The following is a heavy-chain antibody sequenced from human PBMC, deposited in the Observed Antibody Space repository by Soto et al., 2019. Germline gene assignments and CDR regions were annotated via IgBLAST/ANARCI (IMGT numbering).Heavy chain of an antibody. CDR3: ASGGAYYYGSGRKRGYYYGMDV. J-gene: IGHJ6*02. Sequence: PSETLSLTCAVYGGSFSGYYWSWIRQPPGKGLEWFGEINHSGSTNYNPSLKSRVTISVDTSKNQFSLKLSSVTAADTAVYYCASGGAYYYGSGRKRGYYYGMDVWGQGTTVTVSS. CDR2: INHSGST. V-gene: IGHV4-34*01. CDR1: GGSFSGYY. D-gene: IGHD3-10*01.